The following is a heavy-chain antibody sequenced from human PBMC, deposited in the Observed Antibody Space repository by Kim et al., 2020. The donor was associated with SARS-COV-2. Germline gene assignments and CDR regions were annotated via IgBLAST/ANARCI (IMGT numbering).Heavy chain of an antibody. D-gene: IGHD3-10*01. CDR3: ARDHTYGSGSS. CDR2: T. J-gene: IGHJ4*02. Sequence: TYYNPSLKSRVTISVDTSKNQFSLKLSSVTAADTAVYYCARDHTYGSGSSWGQGTLVTVSS. V-gene: IGHV4-31*02.